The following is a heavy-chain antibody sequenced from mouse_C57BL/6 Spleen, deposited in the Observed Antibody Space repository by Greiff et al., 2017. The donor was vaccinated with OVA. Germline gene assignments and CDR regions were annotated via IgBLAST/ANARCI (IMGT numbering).Heavy chain of an antibody. CDR3: ARWDTTPAMDY. J-gene: IGHJ4*01. D-gene: IGHD1-1*01. V-gene: IGHV1-55*01. CDR1: GYTFTSYW. Sequence: QVQLQQSGAELVKPGASVKMSCKASGYTFTSYWITWVKQRPGQGLEWIGDIYPGSGSTNSNEKFKSKATLTVDTSSSTAYMQLSSLTSEDSAVYYCARWDTTPAMDYWGQGTSVTVSS. CDR2: IYPGSGST.